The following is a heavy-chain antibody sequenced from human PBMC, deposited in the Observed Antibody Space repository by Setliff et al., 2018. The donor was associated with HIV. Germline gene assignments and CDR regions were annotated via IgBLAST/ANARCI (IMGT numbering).Heavy chain of an antibody. CDR3: AKFLGIGRYFDY. CDR1: GLTFSRYA. CDR2: NYSGGSST. Sequence: GGSLRLSCAASGLTFSRYAMSWVRQAPGKGLEWVSINYSGGSSTYYADSVKGRFTISRDNSKNTLYLQLNNLRAEDTAVYYCAKFLGIGRYFDYWGQGTLVTVSS. J-gene: IGHJ4*02. D-gene: IGHD7-27*01. V-gene: IGHV3-23*03.